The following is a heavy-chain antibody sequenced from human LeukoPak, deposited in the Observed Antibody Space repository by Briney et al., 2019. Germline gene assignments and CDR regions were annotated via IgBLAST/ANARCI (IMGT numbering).Heavy chain of an antibody. Sequence: GGSLRLSCAASGFTFSSYSMNWVRQAPGKGLEWVSYISSSSNIISYADSVKGRFTISRDNSKNTVYLHMNNLRAEDTAVYYCAKEGRKTGNTYGYEFDSWGQGTLVTVSS. CDR2: ISSSSNII. D-gene: IGHD5-18*01. CDR1: GFTFSSYS. J-gene: IGHJ4*02. V-gene: IGHV3-48*01. CDR3: AKEGRKTGNTYGYEFDS.